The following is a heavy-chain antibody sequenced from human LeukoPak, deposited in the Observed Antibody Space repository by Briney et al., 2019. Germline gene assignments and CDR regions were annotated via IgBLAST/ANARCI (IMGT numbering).Heavy chain of an antibody. V-gene: IGHV3-11*04. Sequence: PGGSLRLSCAASGFSFSDYYMSWIRQSPGKGLEWVSYISTSGGTIYYADSVKGRFTISRDNAKNSLYLQMNSLRAEDTAVYYCARDRVGWFDPWGQGILVTVSS. CDR3: ARDRVGWFDP. CDR1: GFSFSDYY. CDR2: ISTSGGTI. J-gene: IGHJ5*02. D-gene: IGHD1-26*01.